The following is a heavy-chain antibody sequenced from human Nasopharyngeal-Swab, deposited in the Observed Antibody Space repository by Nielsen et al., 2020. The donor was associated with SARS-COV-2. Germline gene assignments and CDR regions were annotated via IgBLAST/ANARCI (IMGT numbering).Heavy chain of an antibody. V-gene: IGHV5-51*01. J-gene: IGHJ5*02. CDR3: ARQSKGAGYCSSTSCYVSWFDP. CDR1: GYSFTSYW. Sequence: GGSLRLSCKGSGYSFTSYWIGWVRQMPGKGLEWMGIIYPGDSDTRYSPSFQGQVTISADKSISTAYLQWSSLKASDTAMYYCARQSKGAGYCSSTSCYVSWFDPWGQGTLVTVSS. D-gene: IGHD2-2*01. CDR2: IYPGDSDT.